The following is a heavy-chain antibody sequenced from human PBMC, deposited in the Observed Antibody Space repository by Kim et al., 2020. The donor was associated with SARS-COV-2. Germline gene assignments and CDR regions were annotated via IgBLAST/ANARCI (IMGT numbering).Heavy chain of an antibody. CDR2: IKQDGSEK. V-gene: IGHV3-7*03. D-gene: IGHD3-16*01. J-gene: IGHJ4*02. CDR1: GFTFSSYS. Sequence: GGSLRLSCAASGFTFSSYSMRWVRQASGKGLEWVANIKQDGSEKYSVDSVKVRFTISRDKAKNSLYLQMNIMRAEDTAVFYCEVGVAVGYWGEGSL. CDR3: EVGVAVGY.